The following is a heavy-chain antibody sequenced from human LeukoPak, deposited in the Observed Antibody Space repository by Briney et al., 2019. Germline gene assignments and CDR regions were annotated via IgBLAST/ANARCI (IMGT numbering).Heavy chain of an antibody. J-gene: IGHJ4*02. Sequence: GGSLRLSCAASGFNFEDYAMHWVRQTPGKGLEWVSGMSWNSDAIGYADSVRGRFTISRDNGKNSLYLQMRNLRPEDTAFYYCAKGLPYYDTSGYLLNEWGQGTLVTVSS. CDR3: AKGLPYYDTSGYLLNE. D-gene: IGHD3-22*01. CDR2: MSWNSDAI. V-gene: IGHV3-9*01. CDR1: GFNFEDYA.